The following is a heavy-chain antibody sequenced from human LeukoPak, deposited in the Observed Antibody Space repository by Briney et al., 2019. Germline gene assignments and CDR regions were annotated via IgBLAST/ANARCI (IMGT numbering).Heavy chain of an antibody. Sequence: SCKASGYTFTGYYMHWVRQAPGKGLEWVAVISYDGSNKYYADSVKGRFTISRDNSKNTLYLQMNSLRADDTAVYYCAKDSSSSNYYYGMDVWGQGTTVTVSS. CDR3: AKDSSSSNYYYGMDV. D-gene: IGHD6-6*01. V-gene: IGHV3-30*18. CDR1: GYTFTGYY. J-gene: IGHJ6*02. CDR2: ISYDGSNK.